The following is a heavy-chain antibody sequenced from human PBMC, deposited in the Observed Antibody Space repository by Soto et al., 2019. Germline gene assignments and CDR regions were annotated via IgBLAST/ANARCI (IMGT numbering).Heavy chain of an antibody. CDR1: GDSVSSTSTA. V-gene: IGHV6-1*01. CDR3: ARGSYYSGWV. Sequence: SQTLSLTCAISGDSVSSTSTAWSWIRQSPSRGLEWLGRTYYRSKWYSDYAVSVKSRITINPDTSKNQFSLQLNSVTPDDTAVYYCARGSYYSGWVWGQGTLVTVSS. J-gene: IGHJ4*02. D-gene: IGHD6-19*01. CDR2: TYYRSKWYS.